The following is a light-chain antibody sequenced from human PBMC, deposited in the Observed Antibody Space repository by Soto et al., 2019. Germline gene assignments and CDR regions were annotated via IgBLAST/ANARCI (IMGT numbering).Light chain of an antibody. CDR3: QQSYSTAYT. V-gene: IGKV1-39*01. CDR1: QSISSY. J-gene: IGKJ2*01. Sequence: DIQMTQSPSSLSASVGERVTITCRASQSISSYLNWYQQKPGKAPKLLIYAASSLQSGVPSRFSGSGSGTDFTLTISSLQPEDFAAYYCQQSYSTAYTLGQGTKLEIK. CDR2: AAS.